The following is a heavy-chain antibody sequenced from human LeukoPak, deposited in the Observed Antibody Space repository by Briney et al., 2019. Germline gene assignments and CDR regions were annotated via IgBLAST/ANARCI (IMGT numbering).Heavy chain of an antibody. CDR3: ASLGDIVVVPAAQNWFDP. V-gene: IGHV1-69*05. D-gene: IGHD2-2*01. Sequence: SVKVSCKASGGTFSSYAISWVRQAPGQGLEWMGGVIPIFGTANYAQKFQGRVTITTDESTSTAYMELSSLRSEDTAVYYCASLGDIVVVPAAQNWFDPWGQGTLVTVSS. CDR1: GGTFSSYA. CDR2: VIPIFGTA. J-gene: IGHJ5*02.